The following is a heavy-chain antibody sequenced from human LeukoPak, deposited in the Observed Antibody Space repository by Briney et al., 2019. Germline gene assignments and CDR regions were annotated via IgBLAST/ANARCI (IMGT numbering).Heavy chain of an antibody. J-gene: IGHJ6*03. CDR3: AREVSYYYYMDV. Sequence: GGSLRLSCAASGFTVSSNYMSWVRQAPGKGLEWVSVIYSGGSTYYADSVKGRFTISRDNSKNTLYLQMNSLRAEDTAVYYCAREVSYYYYMDVWGKGTTVTISS. V-gene: IGHV3-53*01. CDR2: IYSGGST. CDR1: GFTVSSNY.